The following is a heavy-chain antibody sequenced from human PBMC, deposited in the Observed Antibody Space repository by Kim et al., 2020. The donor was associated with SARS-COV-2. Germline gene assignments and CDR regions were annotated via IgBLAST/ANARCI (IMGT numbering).Heavy chain of an antibody. CDR1: GYSFTSYW. J-gene: IGHJ5*02. CDR3: ARHSGLRYSSSFSRWFDP. CDR2: IYPGDSDT. D-gene: IGHD6-6*01. V-gene: IGHV5-51*01. Sequence: GESLKISCKGSGYSFTSYWIGWVRQMPGKGLEWMGIIYPGDSDTRYSPSFQGQVTISADKSISTAYLQWSSLKASDTAMYYCARHSGLRYSSSFSRWFDPWGQGTLVTVSS.